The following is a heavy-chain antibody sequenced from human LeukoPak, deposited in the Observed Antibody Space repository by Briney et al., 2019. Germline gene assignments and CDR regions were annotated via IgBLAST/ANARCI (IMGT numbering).Heavy chain of an antibody. V-gene: IGHV4-4*09. CDR2: ISSSGPT. J-gene: IGHJ3*02. Sequence: SETLSLTCGVSSGSISDYYCNWIRQPPGKGLEWIGYISSSGPTKYNPSLKSRVTASADTSRNQFSLKLSSVTAADTAVYYCAKWEASYEAFSIWGQGTMVTVSS. CDR3: AKWEASYEAFSI. CDR1: SGSISDYY. D-gene: IGHD1-26*01.